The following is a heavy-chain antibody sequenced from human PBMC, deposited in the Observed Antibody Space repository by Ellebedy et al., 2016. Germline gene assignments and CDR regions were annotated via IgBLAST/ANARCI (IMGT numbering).Heavy chain of an antibody. D-gene: IGHD1-1*01. CDR1: GFTFSSYW. J-gene: IGHJ4*02. Sequence: GGSLRLSCAASGFTFSSYWMSWVRQAPGKGLEWVATIKQDGSEKYYVDSVKGRFTMSRDNAKNSLYLQMNSLRAEDTAIYYCASGQSTFEYWGQGTLVTVSS. CDR3: ASGQSTFEY. CDR2: IKQDGSEK. V-gene: IGHV3-7*01.